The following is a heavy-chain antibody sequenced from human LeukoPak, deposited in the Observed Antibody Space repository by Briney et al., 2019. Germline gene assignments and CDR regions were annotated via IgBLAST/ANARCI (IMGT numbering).Heavy chain of an antibody. D-gene: IGHD1-14*01. CDR3: ARGGVNPVDH. J-gene: IGHJ4*02. Sequence: GGSLRLSCAASGFPFNSFWMHWVRQAPGKGLVWVSDMNEYSTTVRYADSVKGRFTISRDNAKSILYLQMNNLRAEDTAMYFCARGGVNPVDHWGQGTLVTVSS. CDR2: MNEYSTTV. CDR1: GFPFNSFW. V-gene: IGHV3-74*01.